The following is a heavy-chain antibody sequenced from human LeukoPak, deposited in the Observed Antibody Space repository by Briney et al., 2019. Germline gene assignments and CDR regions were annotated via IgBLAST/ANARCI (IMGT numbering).Heavy chain of an antibody. CDR3: TRQSNTVTTAGNYYYYYYMDV. J-gene: IGHJ6*03. V-gene: IGHV4-4*07. CDR1: GVSISSYY. D-gene: IGHD4-17*01. Sequence: PSETLSLTCTVSGVSISSYYWSCIRQPAGKGLEWIGRIYTSGSTNYNPSLKSQVTMSVDTSKNQFSLKLSSVTAADTAVYYCTRQSNTVTTAGNYYYYYYMDVWGKGTTVTISS. CDR2: IYTSGST.